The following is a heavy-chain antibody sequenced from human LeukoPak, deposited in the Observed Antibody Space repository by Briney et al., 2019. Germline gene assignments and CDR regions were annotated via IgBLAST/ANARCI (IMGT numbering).Heavy chain of an antibody. CDR2: VSESGGGSYSGGGT. CDR3: AKGKVNHLGALDY. D-gene: IGHD1-26*01. J-gene: IGHJ4*02. Sequence: GGSLRLSCAASGFTFNNYYMSWIRQIPGKGLEWVSTVSESGGGSYSGGGTYYGDSVKGRFIISKDGSTKTLFLQMDRLRADDTGIYYCAKGKVNHLGALDYWGQGALVTVSS. V-gene: IGHV3-23*01. CDR1: GFTFNNYY.